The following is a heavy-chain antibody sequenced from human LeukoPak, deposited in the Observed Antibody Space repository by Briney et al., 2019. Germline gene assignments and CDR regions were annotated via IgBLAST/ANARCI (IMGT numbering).Heavy chain of an antibody. CDR3: ARQKQQLVRSIYYYYYMDV. V-gene: IGHV4-39*01. CDR2: IYYSGST. CDR1: GGSISSSSYY. J-gene: IGHJ6*03. D-gene: IGHD6-13*01. Sequence: SETLSLTCTVSGGSISSSSYYWGWIRQPPGKGLEWIGSIYYSGSTYYNPSLKSRVTISVDTSKNQFSLKLSSVTAADTAVYYCARQKQQLVRSIYYYYYMDVWGKGTTVTVSS.